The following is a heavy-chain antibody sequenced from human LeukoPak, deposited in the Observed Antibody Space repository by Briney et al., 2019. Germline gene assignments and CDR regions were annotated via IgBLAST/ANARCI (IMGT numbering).Heavy chain of an antibody. J-gene: IGHJ6*02. CDR3: ARRVFYDDSSGNPYGLDV. V-gene: IGHV3-48*03. CDR2: ISSSGSTI. Sequence: PGGSLRLSCAASGFTFSSYEMNWVRQAPGKGLEWVSYISSSGSTIYYADSVKGRFTISRDNAKNSLYLQINSLRAEDTAVYYCARRVFYDDSSGNPYGLDVWGQGTTVTVSS. D-gene: IGHD3-22*01. CDR1: GFTFSSYE.